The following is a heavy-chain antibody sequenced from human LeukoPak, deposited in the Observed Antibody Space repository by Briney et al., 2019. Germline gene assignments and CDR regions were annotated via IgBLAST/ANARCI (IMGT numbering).Heavy chain of an antibody. J-gene: IGHJ5*02. CDR2: TSGSGGST. CDR1: GFTFSSYA. V-gene: IGHV3-23*01. Sequence: GGSLRLSCAASGFTFSSYAMSWVRQAPGKGLEWVSATSGSGGSTYYADSVKGRFTISRDNSKNTLYLQMNSLRAEDTAVYYCAKDLQAVAGKLDWFDPWGQGTLVTVSS. D-gene: IGHD6-19*01. CDR3: AKDLQAVAGKLDWFDP.